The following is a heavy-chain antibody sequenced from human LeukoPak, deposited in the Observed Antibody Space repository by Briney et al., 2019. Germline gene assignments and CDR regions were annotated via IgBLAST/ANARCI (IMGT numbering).Heavy chain of an antibody. CDR2: IYTSGST. D-gene: IGHD6-19*01. J-gene: IGHJ4*02. V-gene: IGHV4-61*02. CDR3: AGEGGSGWSRGYYFDY. CDR1: GGSISSGSYY. Sequence: SETLSLTCTVSGGSISSGSYYWSWIRQPAGKGLEWIGRIYTSGSTNYNPSLKSRVTISVDTSKNQFSLKLSSVTAADTAVYYCAGEGGSGWSRGYYFDYWGQGTLVTVSS.